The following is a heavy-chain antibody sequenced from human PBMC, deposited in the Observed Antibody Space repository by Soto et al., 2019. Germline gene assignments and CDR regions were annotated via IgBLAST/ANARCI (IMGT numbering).Heavy chain of an antibody. D-gene: IGHD6-19*01. CDR1: GYTLTELS. CDR3: ATPVGYSSGWPERNWFDP. CDR2: FDPEDGET. J-gene: IGHJ5*02. Sequence: ASVKVSCAVSGYTLTELSMHWVRQAPGKGLEWMGGFDPEDGETIYAQKFQGRVTMTEDTSTDTAYMELSSLRSEDTAVYYCATPVGYSSGWPERNWFDPWGQGTLVTVSS. V-gene: IGHV1-24*01.